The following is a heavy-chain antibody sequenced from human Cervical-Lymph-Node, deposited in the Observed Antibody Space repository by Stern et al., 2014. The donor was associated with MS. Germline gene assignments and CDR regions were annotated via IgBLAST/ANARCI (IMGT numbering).Heavy chain of an antibody. J-gene: IGHJ4*02. CDR1: GFTFSRHR. CDR2: IKEDGSE. CDR3: ARQIKIPMVTQAYFDF. V-gene: IGHV3-7*01. D-gene: IGHD2-8*01. Sequence: EVQLVQSGGGLVQPGGSVRLSCVASGFTFSRHRMGWVRQAPGKGLEWVANIKEDGSENYADSLKGRFTISRDNANNSLYLQMSSLRVEDTALYYCARQIKIPMVTQAYFDFWGQGILVTVS.